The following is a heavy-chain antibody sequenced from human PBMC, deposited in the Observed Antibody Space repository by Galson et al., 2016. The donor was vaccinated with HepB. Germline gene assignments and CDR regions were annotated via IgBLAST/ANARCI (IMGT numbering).Heavy chain of an antibody. CDR3: ARHPDYSSGSYYHYHYYYSMDV. CDR2: IDPSDSYT. V-gene: IGHV5-10-1*01. Sequence: QSGAEVKKPGESLRISCKGSGYSFTKNWINWVRHMPGKGLEWMGRIDPSDSYTDYNPSFQGHVTISVDKSVSTAYLQWSSLRASDTAIYYCARHPDYSSGSYYHYHYYYSMDVWGKGTTVTVSS. J-gene: IGHJ6*03. D-gene: IGHD3-10*01. CDR1: GYSFTKNW.